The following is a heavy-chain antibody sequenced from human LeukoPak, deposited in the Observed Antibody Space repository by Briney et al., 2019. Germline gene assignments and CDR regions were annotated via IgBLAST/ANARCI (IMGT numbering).Heavy chain of an antibody. J-gene: IGHJ4*02. CDR3: ARVRPGYCSGGSCYSGLDY. CDR1: GYTFTSYG. D-gene: IGHD2-15*01. Sequence: ASVKVSCKASGYTFTSYGISWVRQAPGQGLEWMGWISAYNGNTNYAQKLQGRVTMTTDTSTSTAYMELRSLRSDDTAVYYCARVRPGYCSGGSCYSGLDYWGQGTLVTVSS. V-gene: IGHV1-18*01. CDR2: ISAYNGNT.